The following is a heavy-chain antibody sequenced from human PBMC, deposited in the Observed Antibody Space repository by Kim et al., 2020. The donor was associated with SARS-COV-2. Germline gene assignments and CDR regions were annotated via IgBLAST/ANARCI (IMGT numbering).Heavy chain of an antibody. Sequence: SETLSLTCTVSGGSISSSSYYWGWIRQPPGKGLEWIGSIYYSGSTYYNPSLKSRVTISVDTSKNQFSLKLSSVTAADTAVYYCARHRVTLLWFGADFDYWGQGTLVTVSS. J-gene: IGHJ4*02. CDR1: GGSISSSSYY. V-gene: IGHV4-39*01. D-gene: IGHD3-10*01. CDR3: ARHRVTLLWFGADFDY. CDR2: IYYSGST.